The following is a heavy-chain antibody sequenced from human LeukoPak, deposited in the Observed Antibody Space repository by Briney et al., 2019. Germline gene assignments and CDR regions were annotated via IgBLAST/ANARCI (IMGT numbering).Heavy chain of an antibody. CDR2: ISSSSYT. CDR1: GFTFSDHY. V-gene: IGHV3-11*06. CDR3: ATSGSGY. J-gene: IGHJ4*02. Sequence: GGSLRLSCAASGFTFSDHYMSWIRQAPGKGLEWVSYISSSSYTVYADSVKGRFTISRDNAKSSLYLQMNSLRDEDTAVYYCATSGSGYWGQGTLVTVSS.